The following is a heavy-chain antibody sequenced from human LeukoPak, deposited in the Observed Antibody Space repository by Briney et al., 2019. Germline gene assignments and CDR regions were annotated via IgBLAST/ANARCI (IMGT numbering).Heavy chain of an antibody. CDR2: IYTSGST. J-gene: IGHJ6*02. CDR3: ARELLWFEELLYMNYYYGMDV. D-gene: IGHD3-10*01. Sequence: SETLSLTCTVSGGSISSYYWRWIRQPAGKGLEWIGRIYTSGSTNYNPSLKSRVTMSVDTSKNQFSLKLSSVTAADTAVYYCARELLWFEELLYMNYYYGMDVWGQGTTVTVSS. CDR1: GGSISSYY. V-gene: IGHV4-4*07.